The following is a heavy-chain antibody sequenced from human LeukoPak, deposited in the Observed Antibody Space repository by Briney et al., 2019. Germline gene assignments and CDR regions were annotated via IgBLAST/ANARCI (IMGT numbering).Heavy chain of an antibody. CDR1: GFTFSSYA. Sequence: GGSLRLSCTASGFTFSSYAMSWVRQVPGKGLEWVSGISASGGNTYHADSVKGRFTISRDNSKNTLYLQMNSLRAEDTALYYCAKDADILATGFGGSWGQGTLVTVSS. CDR3: AKDADILATGFGGS. D-gene: IGHD5-12*01. V-gene: IGHV3-23*01. CDR2: ISASGGNT. J-gene: IGHJ5*02.